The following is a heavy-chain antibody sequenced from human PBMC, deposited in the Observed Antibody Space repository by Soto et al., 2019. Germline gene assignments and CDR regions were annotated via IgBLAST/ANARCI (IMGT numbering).Heavy chain of an antibody. CDR2: ISGSGGST. Sequence: PGGSLRLSCAASGFTFSSYAMSWVRQAPGKGLEWVSAISGSGGSTYYADSVKGRFTISRDNSKNTLYLQMNSLRAEDTAVYYCAKDSYCDSSGLTALSSGMDVWGQGTTVTVSS. CDR3: AKDSYCDSSGLTALSSGMDV. CDR1: GFTFSSYA. J-gene: IGHJ6*02. V-gene: IGHV3-23*01. D-gene: IGHD3-22*01.